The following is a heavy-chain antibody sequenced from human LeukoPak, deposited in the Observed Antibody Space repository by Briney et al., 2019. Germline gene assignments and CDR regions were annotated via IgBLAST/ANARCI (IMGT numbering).Heavy chain of an antibody. V-gene: IGHV5-51*01. CDR1: GYIFTNYW. J-gene: IGHJ3*01. D-gene: IGHD1-26*01. Sequence: GESPKISCEGSGYIFTNYWIGWVRQMPGKGLEWMGIIYPGDSETRYSPFFQGQVTISADKSTTTAYLHWGGLGASDTAMYYCARSTVNSGRYLQEDHGAFDVWGQGTMVTVSS. CDR3: ARSTVNSGRYLQEDHGAFDV. CDR2: IYPGDSET.